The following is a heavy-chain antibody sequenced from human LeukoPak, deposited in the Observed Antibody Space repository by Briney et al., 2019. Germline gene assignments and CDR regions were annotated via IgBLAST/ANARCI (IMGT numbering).Heavy chain of an antibody. J-gene: IGHJ6*03. CDR2: ISGSGGST. V-gene: IGHV3-23*01. D-gene: IGHD3-10*01. CDR1: GFTFSSYA. CDR3: AKDGGFGELLRYYYYYYMDV. Sequence: PGGSLRLSCAASGFTFSSYAMSWVRQAPGKGLEWVSAISGSGGSTYYADSVKGRFTISRDNSKNTLYLQMNSLRAEDTAVYYCAKDGGFGELLRYYYYYYMDVWGKGTTVTISS.